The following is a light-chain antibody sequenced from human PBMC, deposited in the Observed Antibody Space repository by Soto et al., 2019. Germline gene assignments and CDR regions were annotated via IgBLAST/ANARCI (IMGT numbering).Light chain of an antibody. J-gene: IGKJ1*01. CDR1: QSVSSN. V-gene: IGKV3-15*01. Sequence: EIVMTQSPATLSVSPGERATLSCRASQSVSSNLAWYQQKPGQAPRLLIYGASTSATGIPARFSGSGSGTEFTLTISNLQSEDFAVYYCQQYNNWPREFGQGTKVEIK. CDR3: QQYNNWPRE. CDR2: GAS.